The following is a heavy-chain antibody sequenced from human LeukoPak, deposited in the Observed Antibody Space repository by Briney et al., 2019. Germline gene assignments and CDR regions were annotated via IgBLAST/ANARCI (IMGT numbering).Heavy chain of an antibody. D-gene: IGHD6-19*01. Sequence: PSETLSLTCTVSGGSISSYYWSWIRQPPGKGLEWIGYIYYSGSTNYNPSLKSRVTISVDTSKNQFSLKLSSVTAADTAVYYCARVVAGTRYFDYWGQGTPVTVSS. CDR1: GGSISSYY. J-gene: IGHJ4*02. CDR2: IYYSGST. CDR3: ARVVAGTRYFDY. V-gene: IGHV4-59*01.